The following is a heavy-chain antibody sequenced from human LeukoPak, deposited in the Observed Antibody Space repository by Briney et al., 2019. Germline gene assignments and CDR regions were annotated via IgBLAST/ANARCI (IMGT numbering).Heavy chain of an antibody. J-gene: IGHJ4*02. CDR2: INHSGST. CDR1: GGSFSGYY. V-gene: IGHV4-34*01. CDR3: ARVILDYDFWSGYQYYFDY. Sequence: RPSETLSLTCAVYGGSFSGYYWSWIRQPPGKGLEWIGEINHSGSTNYNPSLKSRVTISVDTSKNQFSLKLSSVTAADTAVYYCARVILDYDFWSGYQYYFDYWGQGTLVTVSS. D-gene: IGHD3-3*01.